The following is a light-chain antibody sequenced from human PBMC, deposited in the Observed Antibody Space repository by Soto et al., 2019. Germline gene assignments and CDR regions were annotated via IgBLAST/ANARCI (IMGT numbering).Light chain of an antibody. V-gene: IGLV2-8*01. Sequence: QSVLTQPPSASGSPGQSVTISCTGTSSDVGDYNYVSWYQQHPGKAPKLMIYEVSKRPSVVPDRFSGSKSGNTASLTVSGLQADDEADYYCSSYAGSLYVFVTGNKLTVL. CDR2: EVS. CDR3: SSYAGSLYV. J-gene: IGLJ1*01. CDR1: SSDVGDYNY.